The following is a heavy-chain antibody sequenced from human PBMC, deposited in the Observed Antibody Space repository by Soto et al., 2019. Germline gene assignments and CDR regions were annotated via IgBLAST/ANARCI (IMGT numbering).Heavy chain of an antibody. CDR1: GGCLSSGAYY. D-gene: IGHD3-22*01. CDR2: IYYSGST. J-gene: IGHJ4*02. Sequence: TLSLPCTVSGGCLSSGAYYWSWIRQQPAKGLEGIWYIYYSGSTYYKTSLKSRVNISVDTSKDKSSLTPSSVNAAETAVYYCASRAYNYYDSSGYYLDWAQGTLGTVSS. V-gene: IGHV4-31*03. CDR3: ASRAYNYYDSSGYYLD.